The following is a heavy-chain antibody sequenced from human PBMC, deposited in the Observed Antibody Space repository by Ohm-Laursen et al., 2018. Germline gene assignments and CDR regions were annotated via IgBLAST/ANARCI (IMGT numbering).Heavy chain of an antibody. CDR1: GYTFTSYG. Sequence: GASVKVSCKASGYTFTSYGISSVRQAPGQGLEWMGWISAYNGNTNYAQKLQGRVTMTTDTSTSTAYMELRSLRSDDTAVYYCAREGGRIDHFKPYGPWGQGTLVTVSS. CDR2: ISAYNGNT. V-gene: IGHV1-18*01. J-gene: IGHJ5*02. D-gene: IGHD3-16*01. CDR3: AREGGRIDHFKPYGP.